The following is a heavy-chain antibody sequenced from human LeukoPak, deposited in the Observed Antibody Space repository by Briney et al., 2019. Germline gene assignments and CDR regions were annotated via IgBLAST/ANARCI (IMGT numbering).Heavy chain of an antibody. CDR1: GFTFSSYS. Sequence: GGSLRLSCAASGFTFSSYSMNWVRQAPGKGLEWVSSISSSSSYIYYADTVKGRFTLSRDNAENSLYLQMNSLRAEDTAVYYCATLKLRYFDWSDYWGQGTLVTVSS. J-gene: IGHJ4*02. V-gene: IGHV3-21*01. CDR3: ATLKLRYFDWSDY. D-gene: IGHD3-9*01. CDR2: ISSSSSYI.